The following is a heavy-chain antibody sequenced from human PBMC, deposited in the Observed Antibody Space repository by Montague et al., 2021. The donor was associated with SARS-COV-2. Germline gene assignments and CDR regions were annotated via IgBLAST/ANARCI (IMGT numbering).Heavy chain of an antibody. V-gene: IGHV4-59*04. J-gene: IGHJ6*03. D-gene: IGHD1-26*01. Sequence: SETLSLTCTDSGGSISSYYWSWIRQPPGQGLEWIGYIYYSGSTYYNSSLKSRLTISVDTSKNQFSLNLRSVTAADTAVYYCACGDENGSGYMDVWGKGTTVTVSS. CDR2: IYYSGST. CDR1: GGSISSYY. CDR3: ACGDENGSGYMDV.